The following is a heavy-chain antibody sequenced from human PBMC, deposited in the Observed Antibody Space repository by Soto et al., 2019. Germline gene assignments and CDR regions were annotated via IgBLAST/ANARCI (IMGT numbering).Heavy chain of an antibody. CDR3: ARGRYSSSSNWFDP. Sequence: QVQLQESGPGLVKPSQTLSLTCTVSGGSISSGGYYWSWIRQHPGKGLEWIGYIYYSESTYYNPSLQSRVTISVDTSKNQSSLKLSSVTAADTAVSYCARGRYSSSSNWFDPWGQGTLVTVSS. J-gene: IGHJ5*02. CDR1: GGSISSGGYY. CDR2: IYYSEST. V-gene: IGHV4-31*03. D-gene: IGHD6-6*01.